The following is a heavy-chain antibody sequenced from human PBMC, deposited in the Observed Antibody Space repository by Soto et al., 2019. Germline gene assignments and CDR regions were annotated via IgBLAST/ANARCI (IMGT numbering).Heavy chain of an antibody. D-gene: IGHD6-13*01. Sequence: PGGSLRLSCAASGFTFRSYSMNWVRQPPGKGLEWVSYISISSRTIYYADSVKGRFTISRDDAKNSLYLQMNSLRDEDTSVYYCARDNGIAGSFDPWGQGTLVTVYS. J-gene: IGHJ5*02. CDR2: ISISSRTI. CDR3: ARDNGIAGSFDP. CDR1: GFTFRSYS. V-gene: IGHV3-48*02.